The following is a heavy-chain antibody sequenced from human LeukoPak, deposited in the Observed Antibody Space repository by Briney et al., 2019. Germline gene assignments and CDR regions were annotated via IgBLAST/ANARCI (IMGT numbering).Heavy chain of an antibody. D-gene: IGHD3-3*01. J-gene: IGHJ6*02. V-gene: IGHV4-4*08. CDR2: IYYSGST. CDR1: GGSISSYY. Sequence: SETLSLTCTVSGGSISSYYWSWIRQPPGKGLEWIGYIYYSGSTNYNPSLKSRVTISVDTSKNQFSLKLSSVTAADTAVYYCARDRYDSYPMDVWGQGTTVTVSS. CDR3: ARDRYDSYPMDV.